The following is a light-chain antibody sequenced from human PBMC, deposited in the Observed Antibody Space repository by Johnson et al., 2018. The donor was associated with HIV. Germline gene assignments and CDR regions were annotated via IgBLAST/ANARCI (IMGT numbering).Light chain of an antibody. CDR1: SSNIGNNY. J-gene: IGLJ1*01. CDR2: DNN. V-gene: IGLV1-51*01. CDR3: GTWDSSLSAGV. Sequence: QSALTQPPSVSAAPGQTVTISCSGSSSNIGNNYVYWYQQLPGTAPKLLIYDNNKRPSGIPDRFSGSKSGTSATLGITGLQTGDEADYYCGTWDSSLSAGVFGTGTKVTVL.